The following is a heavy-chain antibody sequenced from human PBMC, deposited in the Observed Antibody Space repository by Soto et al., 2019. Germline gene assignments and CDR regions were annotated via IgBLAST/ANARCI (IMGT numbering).Heavy chain of an antibody. D-gene: IGHD6-13*01. J-gene: IGHJ6*02. Sequence: QVQLVQSGAEVKKPGSSVKVSCKASGGTFSSYAISWVRQAPGQGLEWMGGIIPIFGTANYAQKIQGRVKITADESTSTAYMELSSLGSEDTAVYYCARVVESDSSSWPRDYYYYGMDVWGQGTTVTVSS. CDR1: GGTFSSYA. CDR3: ARVVESDSSSWPRDYYYYGMDV. V-gene: IGHV1-69*01. CDR2: IIPIFGTA.